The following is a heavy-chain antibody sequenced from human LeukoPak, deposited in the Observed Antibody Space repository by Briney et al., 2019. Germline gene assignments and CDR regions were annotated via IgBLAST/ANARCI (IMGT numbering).Heavy chain of an antibody. V-gene: IGHV3-23*01. CDR1: GFTFSSYA. J-gene: IGHJ4*02. CDR2: ISGSGGST. D-gene: IGHD3-22*01. Sequence: GGSLRLSCAASGFTFSSYAMTWVRQAPGKELEWVSAISGSGGSTYYADSVKGRFTISRDNSKNTLYLQMNTLRADDTAVYYCAKGYDSSGYYYAYWGQGTLVTVSS. CDR3: AKGYDSSGYYYAY.